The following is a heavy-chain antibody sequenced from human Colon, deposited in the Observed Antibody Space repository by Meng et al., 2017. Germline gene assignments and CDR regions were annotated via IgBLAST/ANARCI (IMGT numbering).Heavy chain of an antibody. V-gene: IGHV1-8*01. CDR1: GYTFTTYD. D-gene: IGHD3-22*01. Sequence: QVQLVQSGAERKKPRASVKVSSTASGYTFTTYDINWVRQATGQGLEWMGGMNPDSGDTGYAQKFQGRLTMTRDTSISAAYMELTSLRSEDTAVYYCARGGYYYDSSGFRAALDYWGQGALVTVSS. J-gene: IGHJ4*02. CDR3: ARGGYYYDSSGFRAALDY. CDR2: MNPDSGDT.